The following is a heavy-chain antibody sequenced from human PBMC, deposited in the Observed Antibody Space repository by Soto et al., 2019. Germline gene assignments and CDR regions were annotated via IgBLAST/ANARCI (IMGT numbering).Heavy chain of an antibody. V-gene: IGHV4-39*01. J-gene: IGHJ4*02. CDR2: IYYSGST. D-gene: IGHD5-18*01. CDR3: ARARRHTAMAIRPFDY. CDR1: GGSISSSSYY. Sequence: QLQLQESGPGLVKPSETLSLTCTVSGGSISSSSYYWGWIRQPPGKGLEWIGSIYYSGSTYYNPSLKSRVTISVDTSKNQFSLKLSSVTAADTAVYYCARARRHTAMAIRPFDYWGQGTLVTVSS.